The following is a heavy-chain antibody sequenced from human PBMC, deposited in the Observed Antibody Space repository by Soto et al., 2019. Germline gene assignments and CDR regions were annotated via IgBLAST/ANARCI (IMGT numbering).Heavy chain of an antibody. CDR3: AKSRGSGSYFNPSDAFDF. Sequence: PGGSLRLSCAASGFTFSSYAMSWVRQAPGKGLEWVSPISGSGGGTYYADSVKGRFTISRDNSKNTLSLQMNSLRAEDTAVYYCAKSRGSGSYFNPSDAFDFWGQGTMVTVSS. J-gene: IGHJ3*01. CDR2: ISGSGGGT. CDR1: GFTFSSYA. D-gene: IGHD3-10*01. V-gene: IGHV3-23*01.